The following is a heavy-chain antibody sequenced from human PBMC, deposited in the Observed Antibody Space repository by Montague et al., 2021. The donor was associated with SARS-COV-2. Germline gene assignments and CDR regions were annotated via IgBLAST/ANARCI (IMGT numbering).Heavy chain of an antibody. Sequence: SLRLSCAASGFTFSSYAMHWVRQAPGKGLEWVAVISYDGSNKYYXDSVKGRFTISRDNSKNTLYLQMNSLRAEDTAVYYCARARHGSYYDYFDYWGQGTLVTVSS. V-gene: IGHV3-30*04. CDR2: ISYDGSNK. CDR3: ARARHGSYYDYFDY. D-gene: IGHD1-26*01. CDR1: GFTFSSYA. J-gene: IGHJ4*02.